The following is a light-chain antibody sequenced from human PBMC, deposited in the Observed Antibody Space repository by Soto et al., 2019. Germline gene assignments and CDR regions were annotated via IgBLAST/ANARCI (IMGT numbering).Light chain of an antibody. CDR2: GDS. CDR3: CSYAGSSTLV. J-gene: IGLJ2*01. Sequence: QSALTQPASVSGSPGQSITISCTGTSSDVASYNLVSWYQQHPGKAPKLMIYGDSKRPSGASNRFSGSKSGNTASLTISGLQAEDEADYYCCSYAGSSTLVFGGGTKLTVL. V-gene: IGLV2-23*01. CDR1: SSDVASYNL.